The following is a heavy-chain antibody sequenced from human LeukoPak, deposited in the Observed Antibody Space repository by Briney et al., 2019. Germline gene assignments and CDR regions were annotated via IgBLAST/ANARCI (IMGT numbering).Heavy chain of an antibody. CDR1: GFTLSSYS. CDR3: ARAKWGIGGGFDI. J-gene: IGHJ3*02. V-gene: IGHV3-48*02. Sequence: GSLRLSCAASGFTLSSYSMNWVRQAPGKGLEWVSYISSSSSSIYYADSVKGRFTISRDNAKNSLYLQMNSLRDEDTAVYYCARAKWGIGGGFDIWGQGTMVTVSS. D-gene: IGHD2-15*01. CDR2: ISSSSSSI.